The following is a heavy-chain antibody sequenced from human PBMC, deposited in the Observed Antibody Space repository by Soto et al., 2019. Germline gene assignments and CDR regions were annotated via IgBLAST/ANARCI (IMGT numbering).Heavy chain of an antibody. Sequence: QVQLQESGPGLVEPSGTLSLTCAVSGGSITSTRWWRWVGQPPGKGLEWIAEIYHSGSTNYTPSLKSRLTISVYKSKHQSSLNLSSVTAADTAVYWCVANGYYSLEYWGQGALVTVSS. CDR2: IYHSGST. D-gene: IGHD3-3*01. V-gene: IGHV4-4*01. J-gene: IGHJ4*02. CDR3: VANGYYSLEY. CDR1: GGSITSTRW.